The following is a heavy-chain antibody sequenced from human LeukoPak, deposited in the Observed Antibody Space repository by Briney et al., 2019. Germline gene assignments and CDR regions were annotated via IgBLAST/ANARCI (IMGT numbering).Heavy chain of an antibody. Sequence: ASVKVSCKASGYTFTSYGISWVRQAPGQGLEWMGWISAYNGNTNYAQKLQGRVTMTTDTSTSTAYMELRSLRSDDTAVYYCARVLTPYYYYDCSGSNYFDYWAREPWSPSPQ. CDR1: GYTFTSYG. V-gene: IGHV1-18*01. J-gene: IGHJ4*02. CDR2: ISAYNGNT. D-gene: IGHD3-22*01. CDR3: ARVLTPYYYYDCSGSNYFDY.